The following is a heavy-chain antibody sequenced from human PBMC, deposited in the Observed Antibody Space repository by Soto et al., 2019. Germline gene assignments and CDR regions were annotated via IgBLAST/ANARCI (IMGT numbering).Heavy chain of an antibody. CDR2: ISGCGGST. CDR3: AKDAGHGLFYYYYGMDD. CDR1: GFTFSSYA. D-gene: IGHD2-8*01. J-gene: IGHJ6*02. Sequence: EVQLLESGGGLVQPGGSLRLSCAASGFTFSSYAMSWVRQAPGKGLEWVSAISGCGGSTYYADSVKGRFTISRDNYKNTRNMQKTSLRAEDTAVYYCAKDAGHGLFYYYYGMDDWGQGTTVTVSS. V-gene: IGHV3-23*01.